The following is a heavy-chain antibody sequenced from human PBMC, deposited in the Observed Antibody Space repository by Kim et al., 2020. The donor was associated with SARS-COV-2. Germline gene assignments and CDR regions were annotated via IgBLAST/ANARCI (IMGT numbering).Heavy chain of an antibody. D-gene: IGHD3-16*01. V-gene: IGHV4-31*02. CDR2: SH. J-gene: IGHJ3*02. CDR3: ARDLRGAFDI. Sequence: SHYANPSRMSRVTRSEDTSKNQFSLKLGSVTAADTAVYYCARDLRGAFDIWGQGTMVTVSS.